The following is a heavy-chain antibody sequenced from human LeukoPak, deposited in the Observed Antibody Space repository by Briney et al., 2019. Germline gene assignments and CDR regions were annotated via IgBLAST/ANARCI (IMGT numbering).Heavy chain of an antibody. D-gene: IGHD2-2*01. CDR1: GFTFSNYN. J-gene: IGHJ4*02. V-gene: IGHV3-21*04. CDR2: ITSSGTYI. CDR3: AKDLKEGFCSTTSCYGIDS. Sequence: GGSLRLSCAASGFTFSNYNMNWVRQAPGKAMEWVSSITSSGTYIFYADSVKGRFTLSRDNSKNTLFLQMNSLRAEDTALYYCAKDLKEGFCSTTSCYGIDSWGQGTLVTVSS.